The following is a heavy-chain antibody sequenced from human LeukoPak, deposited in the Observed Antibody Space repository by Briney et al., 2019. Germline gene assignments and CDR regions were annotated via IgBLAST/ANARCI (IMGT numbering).Heavy chain of an antibody. J-gene: IGHJ6*02. CDR1: GFTFSSYA. D-gene: IGHD3-22*01. CDR2: INSDGSST. Sequence: GGSLRLSCAASGFTFSSYAMSWVRQAPGKGLVWVSRINSDGSSTSYADSVKGRFTISRDNAKNTLYLQMNSLRAEDTAVYYCARENYYDSSGYYIYYYYYGMDVWGQGTTVTVSS. CDR3: ARENYYDSSGYYIYYYYYGMDV. V-gene: IGHV3-74*01.